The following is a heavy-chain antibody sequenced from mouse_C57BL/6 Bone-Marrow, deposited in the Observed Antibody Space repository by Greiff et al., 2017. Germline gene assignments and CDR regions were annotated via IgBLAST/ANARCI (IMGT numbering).Heavy chain of an antibody. Sequence: GGGLVQPKGSLKLSCAASGFTFNTYAMHWVRQAPGKGLEWVARIRSKSSNYATYYADSVKDRFTISRDDSQSMLYLQMNNLKTEDTAMYYCVREGVTGCAWFAYWGQGTLVTVSA. J-gene: IGHJ3*01. V-gene: IGHV10-3*01. CDR2: IRSKSSNYAT. CDR1: GFTFNTYA. CDR3: VREGVTGCAWFAY. D-gene: IGHD4-1*01.